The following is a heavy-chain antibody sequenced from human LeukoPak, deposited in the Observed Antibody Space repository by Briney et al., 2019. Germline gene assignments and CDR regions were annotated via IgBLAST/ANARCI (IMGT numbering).Heavy chain of an antibody. CDR2: ISGGGGGT. Sequence: GGSLRLSCAASGFTFRSYAMGWVRQSPGKGLEWVSSISGGGGGTYYAEFVKGRFTISRDNSKNTLCLQMNSLRAEDTAVYYCGKFNEILTGYFDYWGQGTLVTVSS. V-gene: IGHV3-23*01. CDR1: GFTFRSYA. CDR3: GKFNEILTGYFDY. D-gene: IGHD3-9*01. J-gene: IGHJ4*02.